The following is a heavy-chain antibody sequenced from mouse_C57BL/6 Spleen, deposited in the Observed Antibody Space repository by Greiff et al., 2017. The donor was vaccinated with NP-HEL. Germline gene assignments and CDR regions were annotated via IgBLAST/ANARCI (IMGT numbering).Heavy chain of an antibody. J-gene: IGHJ2*01. Sequence: EVQLQQSGPELVKPGASVKISCKASGYSFTGYSMNWVMQSPGKSLEWIGRINPYNGDTFYNQKFKGKATLTVDKSSSTAHLELRSLTSEDSAVYYCASNYDSSPYCFDYWGQGTTLTVSS. V-gene: IGHV1-20*01. CDR1: GYSFTGYS. CDR2: INPYNGDT. D-gene: IGHD1-1*01. CDR3: ASNYDSSPYCFDY.